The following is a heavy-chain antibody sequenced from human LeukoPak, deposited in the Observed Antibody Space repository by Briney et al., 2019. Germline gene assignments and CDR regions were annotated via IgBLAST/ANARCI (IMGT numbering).Heavy chain of an antibody. J-gene: IGHJ4*02. CDR3: AKELAPLGGYVGFDY. Sequence: GGSLRLSCAASGFTFSSYGMHWVRQAPGKGLERVAVIWYDGSNKYYADSVKGRFTISRDNSKNTLYLQMNSLRAEDTAVYYCAKELAPLGGYVGFDYWGQGTLVTVSS. CDR1: GFTFSSYG. V-gene: IGHV3-33*06. D-gene: IGHD5-12*01. CDR2: IWYDGSNK.